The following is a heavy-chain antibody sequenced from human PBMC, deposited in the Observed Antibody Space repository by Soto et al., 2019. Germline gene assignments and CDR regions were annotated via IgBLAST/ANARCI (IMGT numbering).Heavy chain of an antibody. CDR2: INPSGDST. CDR3: ARPYETFDIWSCYYKYYGMDV. V-gene: IGHV1-46*02. Sequence: ASGKVSCKASGYTFNTYHIHWVRQAPGQGLEWMGIINPSGDSTSYAQKFQGRVTMTRDTSTNTVYMELSSLRSEDTAVYYCARPYETFDIWSCYYKYYGMDVWRQGTTDPVSS. D-gene: IGHD3-3*01. J-gene: IGHJ6*02. CDR1: GYTFNTYH.